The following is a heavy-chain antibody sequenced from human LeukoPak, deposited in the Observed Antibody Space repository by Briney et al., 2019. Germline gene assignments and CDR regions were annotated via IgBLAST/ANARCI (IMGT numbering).Heavy chain of an antibody. V-gene: IGHV4-34*01. Sequence: PSETLSLTCAVYGGSFSGYYWSWIRQPPGKGLEWIGEINHSGSTNYNPSLKSRVTISVDTSKNQFSLKLSSVTAADTAVYYCARHEVVVAATYDYWGQGTLVTVSS. D-gene: IGHD2-15*01. CDR3: ARHEVVVAATYDY. J-gene: IGHJ4*02. CDR1: GGSFSGYY. CDR2: INHSGST.